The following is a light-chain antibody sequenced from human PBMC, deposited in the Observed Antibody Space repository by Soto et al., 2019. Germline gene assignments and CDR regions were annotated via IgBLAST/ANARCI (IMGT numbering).Light chain of an antibody. CDR3: SSYAGSDNMI. Sequence: QSVLTQPPSASGSPGQSVTLSCTGSSSDVGGYEHVSWYQQHPGRVPKPLIYDVSKRLSGVPDRFSGSKSGNTASLTVSGLQAEDEADYYCSSYAGSDNMIFGGGTKLPVL. J-gene: IGLJ2*01. CDR1: SSDVGGYEH. V-gene: IGLV2-8*01. CDR2: DVS.